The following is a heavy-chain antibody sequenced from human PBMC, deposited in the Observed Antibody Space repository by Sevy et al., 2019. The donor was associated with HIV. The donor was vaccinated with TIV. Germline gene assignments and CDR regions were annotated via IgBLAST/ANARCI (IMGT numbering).Heavy chain of an antibody. CDR2: VDNDGIDT. J-gene: IGHJ4*02. CDR1: GFTFTNYW. CDR3: TRDMYGIDY. V-gene: IGHV3-74*01. D-gene: IGHD2-8*01. Sequence: GGSLRLSCAASGFTFTNYWMHWVRQAPGKGLVWVWRVDNDGIDTNYADSVKGRFTTARDKAKNTVYLQMNSLRAEDTAVYYCTRDMYGIDYWGQGTLVTVSS.